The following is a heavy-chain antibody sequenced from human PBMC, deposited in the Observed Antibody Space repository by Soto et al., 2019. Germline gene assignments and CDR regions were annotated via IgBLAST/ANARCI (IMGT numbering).Heavy chain of an antibody. D-gene: IGHD6-13*01. CDR3: ASLYSSSWYVFHY. Sequence: GGSLRLSCAASGFTVSSNYMSWVRQAPGKGLEWVSVIYSGGSTYYADSVKGRFTISRDNSKNTLYLQMNSLRAEDTAVYYCASLYSSSWYVFHYWGQGTLVTVSS. J-gene: IGHJ4*02. V-gene: IGHV3-66*01. CDR2: IYSGGST. CDR1: GFTVSSNY.